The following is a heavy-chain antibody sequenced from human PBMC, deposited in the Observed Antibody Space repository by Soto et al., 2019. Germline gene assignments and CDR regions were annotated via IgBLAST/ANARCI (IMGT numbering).Heavy chain of an antibody. D-gene: IGHD2-15*01. J-gene: IGHJ5*02. CDR3: ARAKVGVAARGFDP. CDR2: ISYDGSNK. Sequence: QVKLVESGGGVVQPGRSLRLSCAASGFTFSSYGMHWVRQAPGKGLEWVAVISYDGSNKYYADSVKGRFTIFRDNSKNALYLQMNSLRAEDTAVYYCARAKVGVAARGFDPWGQGTLVTVSS. CDR1: GFTFSSYG. V-gene: IGHV3-30*03.